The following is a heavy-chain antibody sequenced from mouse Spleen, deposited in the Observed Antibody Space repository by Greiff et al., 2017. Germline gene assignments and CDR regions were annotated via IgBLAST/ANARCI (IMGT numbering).Heavy chain of an antibody. Sequence: QVQLQQSGAELARPGASVKMSCKASGYTFTSYTMHWVKQRPGQGLEWIGYINPSSGYTKYNQKFKDKATLTADKSSSTAYMQLSSLTSEDSAVYYCAKGGEGYYFDYWGQGTTLTVSS. V-gene: IGHV1-4*01. J-gene: IGHJ2*01. CDR3: AKGGEGYYFDY. CDR1: GYTFTSYT. CDR2: INPSSGYT.